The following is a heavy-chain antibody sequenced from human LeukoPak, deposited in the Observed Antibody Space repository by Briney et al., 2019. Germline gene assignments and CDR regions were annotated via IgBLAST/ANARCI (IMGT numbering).Heavy chain of an antibody. V-gene: IGHV1-46*01. CDR2: INPSGSST. CDR3: ARHDLGGSSPFDY. Sequence: GASVKVSCKTFGYTFTNYYMHWVRQAPGQGLEWMGIINPSGSSTTYPQKFQGRVTMTRDTSTSTDFMELSSLRSEDTAVYYCARHDLGGSSPFDYWGQGTLVTVSS. D-gene: IGHD2-15*01. CDR1: GYTFTNYY. J-gene: IGHJ4*02.